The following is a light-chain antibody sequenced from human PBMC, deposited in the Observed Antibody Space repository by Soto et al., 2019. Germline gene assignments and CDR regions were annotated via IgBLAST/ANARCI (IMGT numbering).Light chain of an antibody. Sequence: EIVLTQSPGTPSLSPGERATLSCRASQRVSSSYLAWYQQKPGQAPRLLVYSTSNRATGIPDRFSGSGSATDFTLTISRLEPEDFAVYYCQQYGSSPYTFGQGTKLEIK. J-gene: IGKJ2*01. CDR1: QRVSSSY. V-gene: IGKV3-20*01. CDR3: QQYGSSPYT. CDR2: STS.